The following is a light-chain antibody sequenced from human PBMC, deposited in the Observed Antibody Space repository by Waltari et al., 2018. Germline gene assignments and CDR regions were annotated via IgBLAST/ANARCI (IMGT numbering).Light chain of an antibody. V-gene: IGKV3-20*01. J-gene: IGKJ5*01. Sequence: DIVLTQSLGTLSLSPGERATLSCRANQTLISNYLAWYQQKPGQTPRLLISAASSRATGIPDRFSGSGSGTDFTLTISRLEPEDFAVYYCQEYGRPHQITFGQGTRLEIK. CDR3: QEYGRPHQIT. CDR1: QTLISNY. CDR2: AAS.